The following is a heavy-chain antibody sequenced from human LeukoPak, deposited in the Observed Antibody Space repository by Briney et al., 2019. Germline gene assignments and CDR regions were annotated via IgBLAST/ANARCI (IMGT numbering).Heavy chain of an antibody. CDR2: INHSGST. CDR1: GGSFSGYY. Sequence: PSETLSLTCSVYGGSFSGYYWSWIRQPPGKGLEWIGEINHSGSTNYNPSLKSRVTISVDTSKNQFSLKLSSVTAADTAVYYCARGGQQWLVSRAAFDIWGQGTMVTVSS. J-gene: IGHJ3*02. V-gene: IGHV4-34*01. D-gene: IGHD6-19*01. CDR3: ARGGQQWLVSRAAFDI.